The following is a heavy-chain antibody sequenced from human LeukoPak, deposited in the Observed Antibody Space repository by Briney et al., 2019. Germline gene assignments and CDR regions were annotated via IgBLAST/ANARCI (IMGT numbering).Heavy chain of an antibody. CDR2: ISSSSSTI. Sequence: PGGSLRLSCAASTFAFSAYAMTWVRQAPGKGLEWVSYISSSSSTIYYADSVKGRFTISRDNAKNSLYLQMNSLRAEDTAVYYCASTPSGSYPRGHNWFDPWGQGTLVTVSS. CDR3: ASTPSGSYPRGHNWFDP. J-gene: IGHJ5*02. D-gene: IGHD1-26*01. CDR1: TFAFSAYA. V-gene: IGHV3-48*04.